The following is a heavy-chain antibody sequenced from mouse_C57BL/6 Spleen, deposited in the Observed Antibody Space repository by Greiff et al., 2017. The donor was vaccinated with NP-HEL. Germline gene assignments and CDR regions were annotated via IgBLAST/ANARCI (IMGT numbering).Heavy chain of an antibody. D-gene: IGHD1-1*01. CDR2: ISSGSSTI. CDR3: AKNIYYYGSSLFFDY. CDR1: GFTFSDYG. V-gene: IGHV5-17*01. Sequence: EVKLMESGGGLVKPGGSLKLSCAASGFTFSDYGMHWVRQAPEKGLEWVAYISSGSSTIYYADTVKGRFTISRDNAKNTLFLQMTSLRSEDTAMYYCAKNIYYYGSSLFFDYWGQGTTLTVSS. J-gene: IGHJ2*01.